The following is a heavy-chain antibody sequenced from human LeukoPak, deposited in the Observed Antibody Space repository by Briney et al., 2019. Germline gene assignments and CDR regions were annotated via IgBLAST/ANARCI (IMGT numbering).Heavy chain of an antibody. CDR3: ARERWYSSDY. D-gene: IGHD6-13*01. Sequence: GGSLRLSCAASGFTFSSYEMNWVRQAPGKGLEWVSYISSSGSTIYYADSVEGRFTISRDNAKNSLYLQMNSLRAEDTAVYYCARERWYSSDYWGQGTLVTVSS. V-gene: IGHV3-48*03. CDR1: GFTFSSYE. J-gene: IGHJ4*02. CDR2: ISSSGSTI.